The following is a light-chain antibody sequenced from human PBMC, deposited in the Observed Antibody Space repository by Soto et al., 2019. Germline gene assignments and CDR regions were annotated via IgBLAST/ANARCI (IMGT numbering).Light chain of an antibody. J-gene: IGKJ2*01. CDR1: QSVSSSY. V-gene: IGKV3-20*01. Sequence: EIVLTQSPGTLSLSPGERATLSCRASQSVSSSYLAWYQQKPGQAPRPLIYGASSRATGIPDRFSGSGSGTVFTLTISRLEAEDFAVYYCQQYGSSPYTFGQGTKLEIK. CDR3: QQYGSSPYT. CDR2: GAS.